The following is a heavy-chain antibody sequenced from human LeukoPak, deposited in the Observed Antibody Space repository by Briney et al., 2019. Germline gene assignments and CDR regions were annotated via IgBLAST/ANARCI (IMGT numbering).Heavy chain of an antibody. J-gene: IGHJ4*02. CDR2: IYYSGST. CDR3: ARGTTASDLDGTAY. CDR1: GYSISSGYY. V-gene: IGHV4-38-2*02. Sequence: SETLSLTCTVSGYSISSGYYWGWIRQPPGKGLEWIGSIYYSGSTYYNPSLKSRVTISVDTSKNQFSLKVNFVTAADTAVYYCARGTTASDLDGTAYWGQGTLVTVSS. D-gene: IGHD1/OR15-1a*01.